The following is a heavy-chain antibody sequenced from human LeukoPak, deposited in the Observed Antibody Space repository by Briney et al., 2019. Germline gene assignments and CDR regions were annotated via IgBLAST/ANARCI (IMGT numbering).Heavy chain of an antibody. CDR3: ARDLVVPKWHYYYYYGMDV. CDR2: ISYDGSNK. CDR1: GFTFSSYA. D-gene: IGHD2-2*01. J-gene: IGHJ6*02. Sequence: GRSLRLSCAASGFTFSSYAMHWVRQAPGKGLEWVAVISYDGSNKYYADSVNGRFTISRDNSKNTLYLQMNNLRAEDTAVYYCARDLVVPKWHYYYYYGMDVWGQGTTVTVSS. V-gene: IGHV3-30*04.